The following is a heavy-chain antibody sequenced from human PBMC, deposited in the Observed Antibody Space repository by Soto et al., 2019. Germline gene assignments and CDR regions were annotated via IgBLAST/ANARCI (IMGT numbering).Heavy chain of an antibody. Sequence: ASVKVSCKASGYTFTSYGISWVRQAPGQGLEWMGWISAYNGNTNYAQKLQGRVTMTTDTSTSTAYMELRSLRSDDTAVYYCARDLTLDCSGGSCYYYYYYYMDVWGKGTTVTVSS. CDR3: ARDLTLDCSGGSCYYYYYYYMDV. J-gene: IGHJ6*03. CDR2: ISAYNGNT. CDR1: GYTFTSYG. V-gene: IGHV1-18*01. D-gene: IGHD2-15*01.